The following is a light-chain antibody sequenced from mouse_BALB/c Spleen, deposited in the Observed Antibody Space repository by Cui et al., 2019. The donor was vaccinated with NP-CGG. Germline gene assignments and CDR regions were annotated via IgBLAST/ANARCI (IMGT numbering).Light chain of an antibody. V-gene: IGLV1*01. CDR2: GTN. CDR1: TGAVTTSNY. J-gene: IGLJ1*01. CDR3: ALWYSNHWV. Sequence: QALVTQESALTPSPGETVTLTCRSSTGAVTTSNYANWVQEKPDHFFTGLIGGTNNRAPGVPARFSGSLIGDKAALTITGAQTEDEAIYFCALWYSNHWVFGGGTKLTVL.